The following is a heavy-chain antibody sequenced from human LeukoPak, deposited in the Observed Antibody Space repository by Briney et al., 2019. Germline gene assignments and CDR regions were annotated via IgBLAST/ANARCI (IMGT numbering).Heavy chain of an antibody. CDR2: IIPIFGTA. D-gene: IGHD2-15*01. V-gene: IGHV1-69*13. CDR1: GGTFSSYA. Sequence: SVKVSCKASGGTFSSYAISWVRQAPGQGLDGMGGIIPIFGTANYAQKFQGRVTITADESTSTAYMELSSLRSEDTAVYYCARDGDCSGGSCYSFDYWGQGTLVTVSS. J-gene: IGHJ4*02. CDR3: ARDGDCSGGSCYSFDY.